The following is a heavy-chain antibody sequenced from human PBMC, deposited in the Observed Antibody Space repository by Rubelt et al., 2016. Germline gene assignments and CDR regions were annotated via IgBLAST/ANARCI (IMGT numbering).Heavy chain of an antibody. V-gene: IGHV1-18*01. CDR2: ISVNSGDT. CDR1: GYTFSKYG. D-gene: IGHD1-7*01. J-gene: IGHJ3*02. CDR3: ARATNWNYGLDI. Sequence: QVQLVQSGAEVKKSGASVKVSCKASGYTFSKYGINWVRQAPGQGLEWMGWISVNSGDTKYAQKREGRVTMTTDKSTSTGYMELTSLRSEDTAVCSWARATNWNYGLDIWGQGTMVTVSS.